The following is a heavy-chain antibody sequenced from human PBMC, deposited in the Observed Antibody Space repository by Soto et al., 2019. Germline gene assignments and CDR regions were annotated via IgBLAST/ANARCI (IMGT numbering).Heavy chain of an antibody. V-gene: IGHV3-23*01. J-gene: IGHJ4*02. CDR3: AKDPLYGSGSYYTPPLYYFDY. D-gene: IGHD3-10*01. CDR2: ISGSGGST. CDR1: GFTFSSYA. Sequence: EVQLLESGGGLVQPGGSLRLSCAASGFTFSSYAMSWVGQAPGKGLEWVSAISGSGGSTYYADSVKGRFTISRDNSKNTLYLQMNSLRAEDTAVYYCAKDPLYGSGSYYTPPLYYFDYWGQGTLVTVSS.